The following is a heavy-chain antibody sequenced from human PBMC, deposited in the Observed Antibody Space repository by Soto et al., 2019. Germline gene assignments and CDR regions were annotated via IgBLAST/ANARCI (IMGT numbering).Heavy chain of an antibody. J-gene: IGHJ4*02. CDR2: IWYDGSNK. Sequence: PGGSLRLSCAASGFTFSSYGMHWVRQAPGKGLEWVAVIWYDGSNKYYADSVKGRFTISRDNSKNTLYLQMNSLRAEDTAVYYCARDYSNYAFDYWGQGTLVTVSS. CDR3: ARDYSNYAFDY. CDR1: GFTFSSYG. D-gene: IGHD4-4*01. V-gene: IGHV3-33*01.